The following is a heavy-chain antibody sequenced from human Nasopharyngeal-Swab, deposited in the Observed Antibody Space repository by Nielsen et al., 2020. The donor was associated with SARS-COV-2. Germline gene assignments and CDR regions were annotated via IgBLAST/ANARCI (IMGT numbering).Heavy chain of an antibody. J-gene: IGHJ4*02. D-gene: IGHD3-3*01. V-gene: IGHV3-7*01. CDR3: ARGRPLGGYYFGYFDY. CDR2: IKQDASEM. CDR1: GFTVSSNY. Sequence: GGSLRLSCAASGFTVSSNYMSWVRQAPGKGPEWVANIKQDASEMYYVDSVKGRFTISRDNAKSSLFLQMNSLRAEDTAVYFCARGRPLGGYYFGYFDYWGQGTLVTVSS.